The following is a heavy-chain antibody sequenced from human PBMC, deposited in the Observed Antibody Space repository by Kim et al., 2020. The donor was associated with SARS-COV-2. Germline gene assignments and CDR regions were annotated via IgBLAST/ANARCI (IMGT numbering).Heavy chain of an antibody. V-gene: IGHV4-4*02. J-gene: IGHJ3*02. CDR2: IYHSGST. CDR1: GGSISSSNW. Sequence: SETLSLTCAVSGGSISSSNWWSWVRQPPGKGLEWIGEIYHSGSTNYNPSLKSRVTISVDKSKNQFSLKLSSVTAADTAVYYCARSPPSRPDIVATITRAFDIWGQGTMVTVSS. D-gene: IGHD5-12*01. CDR3: ARSPPSRPDIVATITRAFDI.